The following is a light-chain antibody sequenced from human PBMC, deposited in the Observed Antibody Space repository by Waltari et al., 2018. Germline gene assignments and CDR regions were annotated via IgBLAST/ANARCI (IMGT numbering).Light chain of an antibody. Sequence: QSVLTQPPSVSGAPGQRVIISCTGSDSNIGAGYEVPWYQQLPGAAPKLLIYGTDIRPSGVPDRFSASKSGTSVSLAITGLQTDDEADYYCQSFDSSLNGYVFGTGTQVTVL. CDR2: GTD. V-gene: IGLV1-40*01. CDR3: QSFDSSLNGYV. CDR1: DSNIGAGYE. J-gene: IGLJ1*01.